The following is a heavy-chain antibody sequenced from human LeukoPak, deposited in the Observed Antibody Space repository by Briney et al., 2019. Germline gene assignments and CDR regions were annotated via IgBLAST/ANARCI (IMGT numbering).Heavy chain of an antibody. D-gene: IGHD6-13*01. CDR3: AKDRRYSSSSYFDY. Sequence: PGGPLSLSGAPSGFPFSSYAMSWVRQAPGKGLEWVSAISGRGGSTYYADSVKGRFTISRDNATNTLYLQMNSLRAEDTAVYYCAKDRRYSSSSYFDYWGQGTLVTVSS. CDR2: ISGRGGST. CDR1: GFPFSSYA. J-gene: IGHJ4*02. V-gene: IGHV3-23*01.